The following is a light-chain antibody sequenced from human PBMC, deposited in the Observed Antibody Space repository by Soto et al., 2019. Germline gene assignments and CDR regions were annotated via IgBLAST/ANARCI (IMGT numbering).Light chain of an antibody. CDR2: GAS. V-gene: IGKV3-15*01. CDR1: KSVSSN. J-gene: IGKJ5*01. Sequence: EIVMTQSPATLSVSPGERATLSCRASKSVSSNFAWYQQKPGQAPRLLIYGASTRATGIPARCSRSGSGTEFTLTISSLQAEDFAVYYCQQYNNWITFGQGTRLEIK. CDR3: QQYNNWIT.